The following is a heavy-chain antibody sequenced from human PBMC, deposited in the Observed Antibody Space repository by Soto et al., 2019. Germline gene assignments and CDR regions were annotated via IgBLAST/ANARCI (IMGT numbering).Heavy chain of an antibody. CDR2: FSLSGTT. J-gene: IGHJ4*02. D-gene: IGHD2-8*02. CDR1: GASITGSSY. V-gene: IGHV4-4*07. CDR3: ARGMTPPGAPAWYYFDS. Sequence: SETLSLTCTVSGASITGSSYWSWIRQPAGKGLEWIGRFSLSGTTNYNPSLRSRVTMSADVSKNQFSLRLTSVTAADTALYYCARGMTPPGAPAWYYFDSWGQGTRVTVCS.